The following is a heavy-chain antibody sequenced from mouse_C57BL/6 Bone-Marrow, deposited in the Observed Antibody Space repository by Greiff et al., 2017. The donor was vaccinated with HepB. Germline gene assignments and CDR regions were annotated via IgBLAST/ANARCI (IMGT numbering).Heavy chain of an antibody. CDR2: IYPGDGDT. Sequence: VKLQESGPELVKPGASVKISCKASGYAFSSSWMNWVKQRPGKGLEWIGRIYPGDGDTNYNGKFKGKATLTADKSSSTAYMQLSSLTSEDSAVYFCRIYYYGSSYVVFDYWGQGTTLTVSS. V-gene: IGHV1-82*01. J-gene: IGHJ2*01. CDR1: GYAFSSSW. D-gene: IGHD1-1*01. CDR3: RIYYYGSSYVVFDY.